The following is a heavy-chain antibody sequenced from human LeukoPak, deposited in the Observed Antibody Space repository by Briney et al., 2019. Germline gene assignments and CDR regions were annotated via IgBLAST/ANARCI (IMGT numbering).Heavy chain of an antibody. V-gene: IGHV5-51*01. CDR3: ARQYYDFWSGYYLGY. Sequence: GESLKISCKGSGYSFTSYWIGWVRQMPGKGLEWMGIIYPGDSDTRYSPSFQGQVTISADKSISTAYLQWSSLKASDTAMYYCARQYYDFWSGYYLGYWGQGTLVTVSS. CDR2: IYPGDSDT. D-gene: IGHD3-3*01. J-gene: IGHJ4*02. CDR1: GYSFTSYW.